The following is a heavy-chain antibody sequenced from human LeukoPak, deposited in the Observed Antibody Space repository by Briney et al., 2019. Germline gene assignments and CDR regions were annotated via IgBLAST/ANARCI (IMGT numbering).Heavy chain of an antibody. CDR1: GDSVSSNSAA. D-gene: IGHD6-13*01. J-gene: IGHJ3*02. CDR3: AREIGAAGTPHDAFDI. V-gene: IGHV6-1*01. Sequence: SQTLSLTCAISGDSVSSNSAAWNWIRQSPSRGLEWLGRTYYRSKWYNDYAVSVKSRITINPDTSKNQFSLQLNSVTPEDTAVYYCAREIGAAGTPHDAFDIWGQGTMVTVSS. CDR2: TYYRSKWYN.